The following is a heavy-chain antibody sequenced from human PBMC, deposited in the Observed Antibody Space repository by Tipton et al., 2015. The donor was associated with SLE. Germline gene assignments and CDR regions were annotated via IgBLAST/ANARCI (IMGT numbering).Heavy chain of an antibody. V-gene: IGHV4-34*01. CDR1: GGSFSGYY. CDR3: ARHPYGSGSYYNH. D-gene: IGHD3-10*01. Sequence: TLSLTCAVYGGSFSGYYWSWIRQPPGKGLEWIGEINHSGSTNYNPSLKSRVTISVDTSKNQFSLKLSSVTAADTAVYYCARHPYGSGSYYNHWGQGTLVTVSS. J-gene: IGHJ5*02. CDR2: INHSGST.